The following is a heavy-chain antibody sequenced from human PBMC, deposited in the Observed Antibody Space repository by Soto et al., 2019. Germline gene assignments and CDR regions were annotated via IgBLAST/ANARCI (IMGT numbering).Heavy chain of an antibody. D-gene: IGHD3-10*01. CDR2: ISDDGSRA. J-gene: IGHJ4*02. CDR3: TRGPRPSSVGTGAF. V-gene: IGHV3-74*01. Sequence: GSLRLSCTASGFTFSMYWMHWVRQVPGKGPEWVSRISDDGSRADYADSVKGRFTISRDNAKNTLYLEMHVLRADDTAVYYCTRGPRPSSVGTGAFWGQGTPVTVSS. CDR1: GFTFSMYW.